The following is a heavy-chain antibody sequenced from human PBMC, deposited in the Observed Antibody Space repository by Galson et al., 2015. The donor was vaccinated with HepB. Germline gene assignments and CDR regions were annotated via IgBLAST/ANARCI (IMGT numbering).Heavy chain of an antibody. V-gene: IGHV3-11*06. CDR1: GFTFSDYY. CDR2: ISSGTIYT. J-gene: IGHJ4*02. Sequence: SLRLSCAASGFTFSDYYMSWIRQAPGKGLEWISYISSGTIYTNYADSVKGRFTISRDNVKNSMYLQMNSLRAEDTAVYFCARVADADYGDHSHFDYWGQGTLVTVSS. D-gene: IGHD4-17*01. CDR3: ARVADADYGDHSHFDY.